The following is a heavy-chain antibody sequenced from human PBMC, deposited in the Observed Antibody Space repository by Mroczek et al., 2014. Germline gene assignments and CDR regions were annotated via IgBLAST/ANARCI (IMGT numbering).Heavy chain of an antibody. V-gene: IGHV3-13*01. Sequence: VQLVESGGGLVQPGGSLRLSCAASGFTFSSYDMHWVRQATGKGLEWVSAIGTAGDTYYPGSVKGRFTISRENAKNSLYLQMNSLRAGDTAVYYCARAALRYYYMDVWGKGTTVTVSS. J-gene: IGHJ6*03. CDR2: IGTAGDT. CDR1: GFTFSSYD. CDR3: ARAALRYYYMDV.